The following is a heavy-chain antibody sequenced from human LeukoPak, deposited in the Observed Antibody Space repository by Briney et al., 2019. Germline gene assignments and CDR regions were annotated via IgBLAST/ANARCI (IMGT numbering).Heavy chain of an antibody. D-gene: IGHD3-3*01. CDR1: HDSISSGRYY. V-gene: IGHV4-38-2*02. CDR3: ARGAEYYAIWRGYAGYSDY. CDR2: ISHRGST. Sequence: SETLSLTCTVSHDSISSGRYYWTWIRQPPGKGLEWVGSISHRGSTYYNPSLRSRITISLDRSKQKFSLKLTSVTAADTAVYFCARGAEYYAIWRGYAGYSDYWGQGISVTVSS. J-gene: IGHJ4*02.